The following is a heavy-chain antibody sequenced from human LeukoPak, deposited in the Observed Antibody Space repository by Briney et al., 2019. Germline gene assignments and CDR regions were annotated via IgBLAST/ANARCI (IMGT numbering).Heavy chain of an antibody. CDR2: IYYSGST. Sequence: SGTLSLTCTVSGGSISGSSYYWGWIRQPPGKGLEWIGSIYYSGSTNYNPSLKSRVTISVDTSKNQFSLKLSSVTAADTAVYYCARDSGIAVAGIVYYYYGMDVWGQGTTVTVSS. D-gene: IGHD6-19*01. J-gene: IGHJ6*02. CDR3: ARDSGIAVAGIVYYYYGMDV. V-gene: IGHV4-39*07. CDR1: GGSISGSSYY.